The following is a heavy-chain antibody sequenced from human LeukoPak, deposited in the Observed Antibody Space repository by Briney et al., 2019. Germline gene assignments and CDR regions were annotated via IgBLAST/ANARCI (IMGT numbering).Heavy chain of an antibody. CDR3: ARQVEQQLVRVFDY. Sequence: PGGSLRLSCAASGFTFSSYGMHWVRQAPGKGLEWVAVISYDGSNKYYADSVKGRFTISRDNAKNSLYLQMNSLRAEDTAVYYCARQVEQQLVRVFDYWGQGTLVTVSS. J-gene: IGHJ4*02. D-gene: IGHD6-13*01. V-gene: IGHV3-30*03. CDR1: GFTFSSYG. CDR2: ISYDGSNK.